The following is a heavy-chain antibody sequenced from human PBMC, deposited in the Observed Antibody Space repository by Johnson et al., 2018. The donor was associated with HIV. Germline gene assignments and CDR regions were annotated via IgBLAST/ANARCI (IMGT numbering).Heavy chain of an antibody. Sequence: EQLVESGGGLVQPGGSLRLSCAASGFTFSSYAMNWVRQVPGKGLEWVSAISGSGGGTYYADSVKGRFTISRDNSKNTLYLQMNSLRAEDTAVYYCARDPSQSSYRAFDIWGQGTMVTVSS. CDR3: ARDPSQSSYRAFDI. V-gene: IGHV3-23*04. J-gene: IGHJ3*02. D-gene: IGHD5-12*01. CDR1: GFTFSSYA. CDR2: ISGSGGGT.